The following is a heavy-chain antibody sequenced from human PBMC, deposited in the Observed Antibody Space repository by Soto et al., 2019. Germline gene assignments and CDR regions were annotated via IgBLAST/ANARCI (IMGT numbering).Heavy chain of an antibody. CDR1: GGSISRGDYY. CDR2: IYYSGST. V-gene: IGHV4-30-4*01. Sequence: KPSETLSLTCTVSGGSISRGDYYWSWIRQPPGKGLEWIGYIYYSGSTYYNPSLKSRVTISVDTSKNQFSLKLSSVTAADTAVYYCARESIAARREVWYYYYGMDVWGQGTTVSVSS. J-gene: IGHJ6*02. D-gene: IGHD6-6*01. CDR3: ARESIAARREVWYYYYGMDV.